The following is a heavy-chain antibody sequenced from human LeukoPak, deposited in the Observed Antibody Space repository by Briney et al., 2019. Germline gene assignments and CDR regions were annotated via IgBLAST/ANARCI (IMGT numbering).Heavy chain of an antibody. D-gene: IGHD2-2*01. CDR2: IKSDGST. J-gene: IGHJ4*02. V-gene: IGHV3-74*01. CDR3: SGRSGFSSIY. CDR1: GFTFSSYW. Sequence: GGSLRLSCAASGFTFSSYWMHWVRQAPGKGLVWVSRIKSDGSTNYADSVKGRFTISRDNAKNSVYLQVNNLRAEDTGVYYCSGRSGFSSIYWGQGILVTVSS.